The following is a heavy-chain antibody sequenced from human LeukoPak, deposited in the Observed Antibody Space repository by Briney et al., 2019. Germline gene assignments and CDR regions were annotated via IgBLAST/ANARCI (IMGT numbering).Heavy chain of an antibody. D-gene: IGHD3-22*01. CDR2: ITPNSGGT. V-gene: IGHV1-2*06. J-gene: IGHJ3*02. CDR1: GYTLTAYY. Sequence: GASVKVCCKASGYTLTAYYLHWVRQAPGQGMEWMGRITPNSGGTTYAQQFQARVTMTRDTSIGTAYMELSSLRSDDTAVYYCARPHYESSGLYVDAFDIWGQGTMVTVSS. CDR3: ARPHYESSGLYVDAFDI.